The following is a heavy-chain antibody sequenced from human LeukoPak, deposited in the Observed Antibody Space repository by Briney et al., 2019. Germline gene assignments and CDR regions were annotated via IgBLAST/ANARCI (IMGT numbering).Heavy chain of an antibody. D-gene: IGHD6-19*01. CDR3: GRGAVVGGYYYYGMDV. J-gene: IGHJ6*02. V-gene: IGHV1-69*04. Sequence: ASVKVSCKASGGTFSSYAISWVRQAPGQGLEWMGRIIPILGIANYAQKFQGRVTMTRDTSTSTVYMELYSLRSEDTAVYYCGRGAVVGGYYYYGMDVWGQGTTVTVSS. CDR2: IIPILGIA. CDR1: GGTFSSYA.